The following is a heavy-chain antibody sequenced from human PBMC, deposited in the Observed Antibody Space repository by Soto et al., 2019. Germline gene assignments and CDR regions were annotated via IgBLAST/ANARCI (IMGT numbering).Heavy chain of an antibody. V-gene: IGHV1-69*05. D-gene: IGHD6-13*01. CDR3: ARDSPYSSSWYGGYYYYYGMDV. Sequence: SVKVSCKASGGTFSSYAISWVRQAPGQGLEWMGGIIPIFGTANYAQKLQGRVTMTTDTSTSTAYMELRSLRSDDTAVYYCARDSPYSSSWYGGYYYYYGMDVWGQGTTVTVSS. CDR1: GGTFSSYA. J-gene: IGHJ6*02. CDR2: IIPIFGTA.